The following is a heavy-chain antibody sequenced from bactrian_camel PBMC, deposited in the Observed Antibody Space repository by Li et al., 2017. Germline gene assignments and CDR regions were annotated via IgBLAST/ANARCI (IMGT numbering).Heavy chain of an antibody. CDR3: AARLSGYCWLVVRVFDY. CDR1: GYTSIYDC. V-gene: IGHV3S40*01. Sequence: DVQLVESGGGSVQAGGSLILSCRVSGYTSIYDCMGWFRQASGKEREGVAGIYSGGGGKYYAEPVKGRFTISQDNAKNTLYLQMNSLKPEDTGMYYCAARLSGYCWLVVRVFDYWGQGTQVTVS. CDR2: IYSGGGGK. D-gene: IGHD3*01. J-gene: IGHJ6*01.